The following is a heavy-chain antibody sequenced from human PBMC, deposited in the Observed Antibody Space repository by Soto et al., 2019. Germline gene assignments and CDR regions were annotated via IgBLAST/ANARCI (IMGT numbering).Heavy chain of an antibody. D-gene: IGHD6-13*01. J-gene: IGHJ4*02. CDR1: GFTFSIYA. CDR3: AKATRGGAATLIRDY. CDR2: ISGSGGST. Sequence: GGSLRLSCAAAGFTFSIYAMSWVRQAPGKGLEWVSAISGSGGSTYYAGSVKGRFTISRDNSKNTLYLQMNSLRADDTAVYYCAKATRGGAATLIRDYWGQGTLVTVSS. V-gene: IGHV3-23*01.